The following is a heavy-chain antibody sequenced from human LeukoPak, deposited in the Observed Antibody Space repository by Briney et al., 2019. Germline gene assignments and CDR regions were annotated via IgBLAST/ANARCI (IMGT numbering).Heavy chain of an antibody. J-gene: IGHJ4*02. V-gene: IGHV3-7*04. Sequence: GGSLRLSCAASGFTFSNYWMNWVRQAPGKGLEWVANIKQDGSAKYYVDSVKGRFTISRDNAKNSLYLQMNSLGAEDTAVYYCARTIREQWLTIDYWGQGTLVIFSS. CDR1: GFTFSNYW. CDR2: IKQDGSAK. CDR3: ARTIREQWLTIDY. D-gene: IGHD6-19*01.